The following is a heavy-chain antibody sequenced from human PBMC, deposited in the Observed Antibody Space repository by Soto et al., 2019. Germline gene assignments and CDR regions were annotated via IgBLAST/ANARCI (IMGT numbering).Heavy chain of an antibody. Sequence: EVQLLESGGGLVQPGGSLRLSCAASGFTFSSYAMSWVRQAPGKGLEWVSAISGSGGSTYYADSVKGRFTISRDNSKKTLYQQINSLRAEETALYYCAKVPLNTPMVYNGMDAGGQGTTVTPSS. V-gene: IGHV3-23*01. CDR3: AKVPLNTPMVYNGMDA. J-gene: IGHJ6*01. D-gene: IGHD5-18*01. CDR2: ISGSGGST. CDR1: GFTFSSYA.